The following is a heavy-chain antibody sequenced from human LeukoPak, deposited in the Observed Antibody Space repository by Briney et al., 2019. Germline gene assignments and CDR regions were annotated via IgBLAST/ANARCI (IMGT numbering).Heavy chain of an antibody. D-gene: IGHD2-21*02. CDR3: AKALVAYCGGDCYSRPPESYYYYGMDV. Sequence: GGSLRLSCAASGSTFDDYAMHWVRQAPGKGLEWVSLISWDCGSTYYADSVEGRFTISRDNSKNSLYLQMNSLRADDTALYYCAKALVAYCGGDCYSRPPESYYYYGMDVCGQGTTVTVSS. CDR1: GSTFDDYA. J-gene: IGHJ6*02. CDR2: ISWDCGST. V-gene: IGHV3-43D*03.